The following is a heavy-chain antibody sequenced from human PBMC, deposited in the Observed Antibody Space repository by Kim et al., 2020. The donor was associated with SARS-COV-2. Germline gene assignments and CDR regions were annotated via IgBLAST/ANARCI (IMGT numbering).Heavy chain of an antibody. CDR1: GGSISSGGYY. V-gene: IGHV4-31*03. J-gene: IGHJ6*02. CDR3: ASLVYCSGGSCSPRRSYGIDV. Sequence: SETLSLTCTVSGGSISSGGYYWSWIRQHPGKGLEWIGYIYSSGSTYYNASLKSRVTISVDTSKNQFSLKLSSVTVADTAVYYCASLVYCSGGSCSPRRSYGIDVWGQGTTVTVSS. CDR2: IYSSGST. D-gene: IGHD2-15*01.